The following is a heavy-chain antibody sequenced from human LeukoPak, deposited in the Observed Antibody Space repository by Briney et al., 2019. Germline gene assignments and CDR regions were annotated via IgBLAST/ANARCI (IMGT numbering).Heavy chain of an antibody. CDR3: AREGYSYGHFDY. CDR2: ISSDGSNN. J-gene: IGHJ4*02. Sequence: PGGSLRLSCAASGFTFSTYSMHWVRQAPGKGLEWVAVISSDGSNNYYADSVKGRFAISRDNSKNTLYLQMNSLRAEDTAVYYCAREGYSYGHFDYWGQGTLVTVSS. CDR1: GFTFSTYS. D-gene: IGHD5-18*01. V-gene: IGHV3-30*09.